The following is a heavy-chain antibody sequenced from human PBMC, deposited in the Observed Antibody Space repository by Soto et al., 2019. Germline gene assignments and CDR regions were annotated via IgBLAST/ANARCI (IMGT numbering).Heavy chain of an antibody. D-gene: IGHD3-3*01. CDR3: ARLPRITIFGVVIEYEGVPNFDY. J-gene: IGHJ4*02. CDR1: GDSISSTSHY. Sequence: PSETLSLACTVSGDSISSTSHYWGWIRQPPGKGLEWIGSIYYTGSTYHNPSLKSRVTLSVDTPKNQFSLKLSSVTAADTAVYYCARLPRITIFGVVIEYEGVPNFDYWGRGTLVTVSS. CDR2: IYYTGST. V-gene: IGHV4-39*01.